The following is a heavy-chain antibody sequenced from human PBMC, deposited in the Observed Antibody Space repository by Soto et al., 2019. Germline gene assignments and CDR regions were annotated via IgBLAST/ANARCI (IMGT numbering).Heavy chain of an antibody. CDR3: ARKWEGSYYYYGMDV. D-gene: IGHD1-26*01. CDR2: LSAYNGNT. CDR1: GYTFTSYG. Sequence: ASVKVSCKASGYTFTSYGISWVRQAPGQGLEWMGWLSAYNGNTNYAQKLPGRVTMTTDTSTSTAYMELRSLRSDDTAVYYCARKWEGSYYYYGMDVWGQGTTVTLAS. V-gene: IGHV1-18*04. J-gene: IGHJ6*02.